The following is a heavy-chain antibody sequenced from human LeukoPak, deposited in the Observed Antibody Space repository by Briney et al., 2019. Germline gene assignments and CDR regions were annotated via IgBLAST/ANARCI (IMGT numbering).Heavy chain of an antibody. Sequence: GGSLRLSCAASGFTFSSYSMTWVRQAPGKGLEWVSSISSSSSYIYYADSVKGRFTISRDNAKNSLYLQMNRLRAEDTAVYYCARDPCGGDCYIGGWFDPWGQGTLVTVSS. V-gene: IGHV3-21*01. CDR2: ISSSSSYI. CDR3: ARDPCGGDCYIGGWFDP. J-gene: IGHJ5*02. CDR1: GFTFSSYS. D-gene: IGHD2-21*02.